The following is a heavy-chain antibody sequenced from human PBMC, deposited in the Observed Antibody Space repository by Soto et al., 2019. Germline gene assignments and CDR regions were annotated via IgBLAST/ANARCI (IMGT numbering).Heavy chain of an antibody. Sequence: EVQLLESGGGLVEPGGSLRLSCAASGFTFSSYAMSWVRQAPGKGLEWVSAISGSGGSTYYADSVKGRFTISRDNSKNTLYLQINSLRAEDTAVCYCAKEDSSGWDAFDIWGQGTMVTVSS. CDR2: ISGSGGST. V-gene: IGHV3-23*01. J-gene: IGHJ3*02. CDR1: GFTFSSYA. D-gene: IGHD6-19*01. CDR3: AKEDSSGWDAFDI.